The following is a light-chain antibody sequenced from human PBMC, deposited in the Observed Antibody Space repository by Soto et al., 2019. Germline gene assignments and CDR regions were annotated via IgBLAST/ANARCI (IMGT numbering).Light chain of an antibody. CDR3: QQYNSYPLT. CDR2: KAS. CDR1: QSINSW. V-gene: IGKV1-5*03. J-gene: IGKJ4*01. Sequence: DIQMTQSPSALSASVGDRVSITCRASQSINSWLAWYQQKSGKAPKLLIYKASGLESGVPSRFSGSGSGTEFTLIISSLQPDDFATYYCQQYNSYPLTFGGGTKVDI.